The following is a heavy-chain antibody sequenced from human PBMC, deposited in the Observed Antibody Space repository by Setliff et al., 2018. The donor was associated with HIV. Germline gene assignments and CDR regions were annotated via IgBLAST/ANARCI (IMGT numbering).Heavy chain of an antibody. J-gene: IGHJ6*03. CDR1: GGTLSNYA. Sequence: SVKVSCKASGGTLSNYAISWVRQAPGQGLEWMGGIIPLFNTSNYAQKLQGRVTITADESTSTAYMELSSLRSEDTAVYYCARGAWYTSGWHSSRYMDVWGKGATVTVS. V-gene: IGHV1-69*13. D-gene: IGHD6-19*01. CDR3: ARGAWYTSGWHSSRYMDV. CDR2: IIPLFNTS.